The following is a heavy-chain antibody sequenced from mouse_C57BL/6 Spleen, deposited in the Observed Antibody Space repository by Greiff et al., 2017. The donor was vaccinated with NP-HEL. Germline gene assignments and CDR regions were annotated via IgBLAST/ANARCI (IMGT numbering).Heavy chain of an antibody. CDR3: ARDLLWLRRGDYYAMDY. V-gene: IGHV1-26*01. Sequence: VQLQQSGPELVKPGASVKISCKASGYTFTDYYMNWVKQSHGKSLEWIGDINPNNGGTSYNQKFKGKATLTVDKSSSTAYMELRSLTSEDSAVYYCARDLLWLRRGDYYAMDYWGQGTSVTVSS. CDR2: INPNNGGT. J-gene: IGHJ4*01. D-gene: IGHD2-9*01. CDR1: GYTFTDYY.